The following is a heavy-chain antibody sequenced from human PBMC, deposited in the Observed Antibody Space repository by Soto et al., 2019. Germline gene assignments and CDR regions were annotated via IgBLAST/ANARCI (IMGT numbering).Heavy chain of an antibody. V-gene: IGHV3-23*01. CDR3: AKLGGSGSNFYRDPNWFDP. D-gene: IGHD5-12*01. CDR2: ISGSGGST. Sequence: LRLSCAASGFTFSSYAMSWVRQAPGKGLEWVSAISGSGGSTYYADSVKGRFTISRDNSKNTLYLQMNSLRAEDTAVYYCAKLGGSGSNFYRDPNWFDPRHQGPRVAVSS. CDR1: GFTFSSYA. J-gene: IGHJ5*02.